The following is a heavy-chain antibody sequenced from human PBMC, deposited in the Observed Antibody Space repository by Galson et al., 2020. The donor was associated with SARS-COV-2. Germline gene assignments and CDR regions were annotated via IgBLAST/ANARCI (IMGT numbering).Heavy chain of an antibody. D-gene: IGHD6-19*01. V-gene: IGHV1-2*02. CDR2: INPNSGGT. Sequence: ASVKVSCKASAYTFIAYHMHWVRQAPGQGLEWMGWINPNSGGTNYAQKFQGRVAMTRDTSISTAYMELSRLTSDDTAVYYCARDRGSGWYVDFDYWGQGTLVTVSS. CDR1: AYTFIAYH. J-gene: IGHJ4*02. CDR3: ARDRGSGWYVDFDY.